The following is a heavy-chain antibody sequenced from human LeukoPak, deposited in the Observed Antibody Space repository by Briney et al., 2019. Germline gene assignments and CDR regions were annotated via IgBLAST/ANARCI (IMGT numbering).Heavy chain of an antibody. CDR1: GGSISTYY. Sequence: PSETLSLTCAVPGGSISTYYWSWIRQPPGKGLEWIGYIFYTGSTNYNPSLRSRVSISVDTSKNQFSLMLNSVTAADTAVYYCARRLYGGNFDYWGQGTLVTVSS. J-gene: IGHJ4*02. CDR3: ARRLYGGNFDY. CDR2: IFYTGST. D-gene: IGHD4-23*01. V-gene: IGHV4-59*08.